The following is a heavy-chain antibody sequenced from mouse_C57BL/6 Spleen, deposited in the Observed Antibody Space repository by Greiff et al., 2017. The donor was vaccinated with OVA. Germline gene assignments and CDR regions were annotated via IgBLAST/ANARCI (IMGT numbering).Heavy chain of an antibody. Sequence: EVKLMESGGGLVQPGGSMKLSCVASGFTFSNYWMNWVRQSPEKGLEWVAQIRLKSDNYATHYAESVKGRFTISRDDSKSSVYLQMNNLRAEDTGIYYCTAPNYYGSSFWFAYWGQGTLVTVSA. V-gene: IGHV6-3*01. J-gene: IGHJ3*01. CDR1: GFTFSNYW. D-gene: IGHD1-1*01. CDR3: TAPNYYGSSFWFAY. CDR2: IRLKSDNYAT.